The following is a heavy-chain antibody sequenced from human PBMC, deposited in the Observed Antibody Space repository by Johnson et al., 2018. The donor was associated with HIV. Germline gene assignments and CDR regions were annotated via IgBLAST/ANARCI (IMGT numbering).Heavy chain of an antibody. CDR1: GFSFSDYY. J-gene: IGHJ3*02. Sequence: QVQLVESGGGLVQPGGSLRLSCAASGFSFSDYYMSWIRQAPGKGLEWVSYISSSGSTIYYADSVVKGRFTISRDNAKNSVFLQMNSLRVEDTAIYYCARQPDNFWSSDAFDIWGKGTMVTVSS. D-gene: IGHD3-3*01. V-gene: IGHV3-11*04. CDR2: ISSSGSTI. CDR3: ARQPDNFWSSDAFDI.